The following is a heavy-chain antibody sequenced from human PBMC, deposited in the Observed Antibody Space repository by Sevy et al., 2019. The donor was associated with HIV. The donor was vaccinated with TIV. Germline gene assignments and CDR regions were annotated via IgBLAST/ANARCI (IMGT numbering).Heavy chain of an antibody. Sequence: LSLTCAASGFTFTNTWMSWVHQAPGKGLEWVGRIKSKTDGGTGDYAAPVKGRFSISRDDSKNTLYLQMNSLKTEETAVYYCTTGDPYNRYGYMRPYFFDYWGQGTLVTVSS. CDR3: TTGDPYNRYGYMRPYFFDY. J-gene: IGHJ4*02. D-gene: IGHD5-18*01. V-gene: IGHV3-15*01. CDR1: GFTFTNTW. CDR2: IKSKTDGGTG.